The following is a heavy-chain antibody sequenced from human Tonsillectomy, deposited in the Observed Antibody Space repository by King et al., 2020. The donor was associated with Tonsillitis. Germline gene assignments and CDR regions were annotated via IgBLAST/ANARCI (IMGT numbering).Heavy chain of an antibody. D-gene: IGHD2-21*01. V-gene: IGHV4-38-2*02. CDR3: AGEGVVPWGGDFDY. J-gene: IGHJ4*02. CDR1: GYSISSGYY. CDR2: IYHSGST. Sequence: QLQESGPGLVKPSETLSLTCTVSGYSISSGYYWGWIRQPPGKGLEWIGSIYHSGSTYYNPSLKSRVTISVDTSKNQFSLKLSSVTAADTAVYYCAGEGVVPWGGDFDYWGQGTLVTVSS.